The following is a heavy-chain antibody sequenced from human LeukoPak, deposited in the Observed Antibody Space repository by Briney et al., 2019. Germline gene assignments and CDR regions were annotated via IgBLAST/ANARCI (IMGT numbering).Heavy chain of an antibody. CDR2: IKQDGSEK. D-gene: IGHD3-3*01. Sequence: GGSLRLSCAASGFTFSSYWMSWVRQAPGKGLEWVANIKQDGSEKYYVDSVKGRFTISRDNAKNSLYLQMNSLRAEDTAVYYCARVDAIFGVVIARKFDYWGQGTLVTVSS. V-gene: IGHV3-7*01. CDR3: ARVDAIFGVVIARKFDY. J-gene: IGHJ4*02. CDR1: GFTFSSYW.